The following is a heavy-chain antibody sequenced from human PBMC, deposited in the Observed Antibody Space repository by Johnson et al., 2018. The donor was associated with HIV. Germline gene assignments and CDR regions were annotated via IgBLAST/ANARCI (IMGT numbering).Heavy chain of an antibody. CDR3: TRDFSSGWYSAMVAFDI. CDR1: VFTFSSYG. V-gene: IGHV3-33*01. J-gene: IGHJ3*02. D-gene: IGHD6-19*01. CDR2: IWYDGSNK. Sequence: QVQLVESGGGVVQPGRSLRLSCAASVFTFSSYGMYWVRQAPGKGLEWVAVIWYDGSNKYYADSVKGRFTISRDNSKSIAYLQMNSLKTEDTAVYYCTRDFSSGWYSAMVAFDIWGQGTRVTVSS.